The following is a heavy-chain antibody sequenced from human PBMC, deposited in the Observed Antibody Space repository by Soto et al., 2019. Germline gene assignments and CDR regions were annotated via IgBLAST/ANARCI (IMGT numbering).Heavy chain of an antibody. J-gene: IGHJ3*02. Sequence: SXTLSLTCTVSGASIRSSYWSWIRQSPWKGLEWIGYVYYSGSTNYNPSLKSRVTISVDTSKNQFSLKLSSVTTADTAVYYCARGYYDSSGQSNTFDIWGQGTMVTVSS. CDR3: ARGYYDSSGQSNTFDI. CDR1: GASIRSSY. D-gene: IGHD3-22*01. CDR2: VYYSGST. V-gene: IGHV4-59*01.